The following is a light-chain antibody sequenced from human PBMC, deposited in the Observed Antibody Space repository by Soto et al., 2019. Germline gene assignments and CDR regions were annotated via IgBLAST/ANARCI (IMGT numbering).Light chain of an antibody. V-gene: IGKV3-20*01. J-gene: IGKJ1*01. CDR3: QQYGSSPET. CDR2: GAS. CDR1: QSVRSEY. Sequence: ESVLTQSPGTLSLSPGQRATLSCRASQSVRSEYLAWYQQKPGQAPRLLIYGASSRATGIPDRFSGSGSGTDFTLTISRLAPEDFAVYYCQQYGSSPETFGQGTKVEMK.